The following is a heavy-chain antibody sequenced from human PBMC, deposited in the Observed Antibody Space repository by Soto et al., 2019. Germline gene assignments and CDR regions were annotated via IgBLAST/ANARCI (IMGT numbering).Heavy chain of an antibody. J-gene: IGHJ4*02. D-gene: IGHD1-26*01. CDR2: ISWNSASI. CDR1: GFTFDDYA. CDR3: ARDGGSGIVSFTALDF. V-gene: IGHV3-9*01. Sequence: EVQLVESGGGLVQPGRSLRLSCAASGFTFDDYAMHWVRQVPGKGLEWVSGISWNSASIGYADSVKGRFTISRDNAKNSLYLQMSSLRAGDTALYYCARDGGSGIVSFTALDFWGQGTLVTVSS.